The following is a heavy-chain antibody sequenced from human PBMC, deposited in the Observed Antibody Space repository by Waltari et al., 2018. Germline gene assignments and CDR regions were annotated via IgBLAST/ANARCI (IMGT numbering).Heavy chain of an antibody. J-gene: IGHJ4*02. D-gene: IGHD1-26*01. CDR1: GGSISSSSYY. Sequence: VSGGSISSSSYYWGWIRQPPGKGLEWIGSIYYSGSTYYNPSLKSRVTISVDTSKNQFSLKLSSVTAADTAVYYCARLRVVYSGSYYRWGRDVGPDTEAYYFDYWGQGTLVTVSS. CDR3: ARLRVVYSGSYYRWGRDVGPDTEAYYFDY. V-gene: IGHV4-39*07. CDR2: IYYSGST.